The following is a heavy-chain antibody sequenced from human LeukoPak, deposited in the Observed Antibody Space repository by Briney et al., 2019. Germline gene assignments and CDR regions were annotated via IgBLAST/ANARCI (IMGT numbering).Heavy chain of an antibody. CDR2: INPNSGGT. D-gene: IGHD5-24*01. V-gene: IGHV1-2*02. Sequence: ASVKVSCKASGYTFTGYYMHWVRQAPGQGLEWMGWINPNSGGTNYAQKFQGRVTMTRDTSISTAYMELSRLRSDDTAVYYCARVDAPRWLQFLGYYYYMDVWGKGTTVTISS. CDR1: GYTFTGYY. CDR3: ARVDAPRWLQFLGYYYYMDV. J-gene: IGHJ6*03.